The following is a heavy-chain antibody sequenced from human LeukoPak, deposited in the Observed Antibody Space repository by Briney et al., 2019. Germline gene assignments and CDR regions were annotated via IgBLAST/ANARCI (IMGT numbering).Heavy chain of an antibody. CDR2: IIPIFGTA. Sequence: SVKVSCKASGGTFSSYAISWVRQAPGQGLEWMGGIIPIFGTANYAQKFQGRVTITADESTSTAYMEPSSLRSEDTAVYYCARLGPFYDSSSYGDYNWFDPWGQGTLVTVSS. CDR1: GGTFSSYA. V-gene: IGHV1-69*13. CDR3: ARLGPFYDSSSYGDYNWFDP. D-gene: IGHD3-22*01. J-gene: IGHJ5*02.